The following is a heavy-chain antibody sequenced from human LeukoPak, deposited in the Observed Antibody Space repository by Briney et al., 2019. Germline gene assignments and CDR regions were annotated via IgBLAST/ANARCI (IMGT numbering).Heavy chain of an antibody. CDR1: GFTFSSFA. J-gene: IGHJ3*02. CDR3: AMGFYENSASGVFDI. D-gene: IGHD3-22*01. CDR2: ISASGGST. Sequence: GGSLRLSCAASGFTFSSFATSWVRQAPGKGLEWVSGISASGGSTYYADSVKGRFTISRDNSKNTLYLQMNSLRAEDTAVYYCAMGFYENSASGVFDIWGQGTMVTVSS. V-gene: IGHV3-23*01.